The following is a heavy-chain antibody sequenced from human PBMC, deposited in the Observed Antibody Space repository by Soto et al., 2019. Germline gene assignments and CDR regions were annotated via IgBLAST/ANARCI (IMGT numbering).Heavy chain of an antibody. CDR2: VYYSGRT. J-gene: IGHJ5*01. Sequence: QVQLQVSGPGLVKPSETLSLTCTVSGGSINSHYWSWIRQPPGKGLEWIGYVYYSGRTNYNPSLTSRVTMSIATSKNQFYLRLSSLNAADTAVYYCARGLALYGDPDFDSWGQGTLVTVSS. V-gene: IGHV4-59*11. CDR3: ARGLALYGDPDFDS. CDR1: GGSINSHY. D-gene: IGHD4-17*01.